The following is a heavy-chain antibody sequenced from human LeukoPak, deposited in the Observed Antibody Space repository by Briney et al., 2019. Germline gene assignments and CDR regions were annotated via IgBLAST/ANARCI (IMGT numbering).Heavy chain of an antibody. Sequence: PSETLSLTCTVSGGSISSYYWSWIRQPPGKGLEWIGYIYYSGSTNYNPSLKSRVTISVDTSKNQFSLKLSSVTAADTAVYYCARKNNWNYRLDYWGQGTLVTVSS. J-gene: IGHJ4*02. CDR3: ARKNNWNYRLDY. D-gene: IGHD1-7*01. CDR1: GGSISSYY. CDR2: IYYSGST. V-gene: IGHV4-59*12.